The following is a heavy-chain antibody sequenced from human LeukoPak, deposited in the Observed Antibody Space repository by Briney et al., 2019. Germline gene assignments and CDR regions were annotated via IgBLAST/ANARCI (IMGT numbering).Heavy chain of an antibody. CDR2: IYPRDSDT. D-gene: IGHD6-19*01. J-gene: IGHJ6*02. CDR1: GYSFTSYW. V-gene: IGHV5-51*01. CDR3: AKVAVPGTRYYYYGMDV. Sequence: GELLKISCKGSGYSFTSYWIAWVRQMPGKGLEWMGIIYPRDSDTRYSPSFKGQVTCSADKSISTAYLQWSSLKASDTAMYYCAKVAVPGTRYYYYGMDVWGQG.